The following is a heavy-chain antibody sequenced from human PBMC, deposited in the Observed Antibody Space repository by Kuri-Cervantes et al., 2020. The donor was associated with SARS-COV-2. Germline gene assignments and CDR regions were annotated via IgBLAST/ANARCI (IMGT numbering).Heavy chain of an antibody. CDR1: GGSFSGYY. Sequence: ESLKISCAVYGGSFSGYYWSWIRQPPGKGLEWIGEINHSGSTNYNPSLKSRVTISVDTSKNQFSLKLSSVTAADTAVYYCARGTRRNYYYGMDVWGQGTTVTVSS. CDR2: INHSGST. CDR3: ARGTRRNYYYGMDV. J-gene: IGHJ6*02. V-gene: IGHV4-34*01.